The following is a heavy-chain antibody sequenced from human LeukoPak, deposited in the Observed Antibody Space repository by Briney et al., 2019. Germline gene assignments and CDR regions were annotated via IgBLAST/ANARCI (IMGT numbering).Heavy chain of an antibody. Sequence: ASVKVSCKVSGYTLTELSMHWVRQAPGKGLEWMGGFDPEDGETIYAQKFQGRVTMTEDTSTDTAYMELSSLRSEDTAVYYCATAGGQGEMATITSYWGQGTLVTVSS. CDR2: FDPEDGET. CDR1: GYTLTELS. D-gene: IGHD5-24*01. V-gene: IGHV1-24*01. CDR3: ATAGGQGEMATITSY. J-gene: IGHJ4*02.